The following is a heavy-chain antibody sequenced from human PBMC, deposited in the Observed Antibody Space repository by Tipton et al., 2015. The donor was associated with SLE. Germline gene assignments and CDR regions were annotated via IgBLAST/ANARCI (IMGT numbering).Heavy chain of an antibody. CDR3: ARRGWVDAFDC. Sequence: TLSLTCSVSGGSSSSSRYYWYWIRQSAGKGLEWIGRIYSSGRTNYNPSLKSRVTMSVDTSRKQFSLKLTSVTAADTAVYYCARRGWVDAFDCWGQGTMVIVSS. J-gene: IGHJ3*01. D-gene: IGHD6-19*01. CDR2: IYSSGRT. CDR1: GGSSSSSRYY. V-gene: IGHV4-61*02.